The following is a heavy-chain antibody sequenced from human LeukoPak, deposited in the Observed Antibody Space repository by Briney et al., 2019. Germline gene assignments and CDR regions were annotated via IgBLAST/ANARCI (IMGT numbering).Heavy chain of an antibody. D-gene: IGHD6-19*01. CDR1: GFTFSNYW. Sequence: GGSLRLSCAASGFTFSNYWMHWVRQAPGKGLVWVSRIKNDGSGTIYADSVKGRFTISRDNSNNTVFLEMNSLRAEDTAVYYCAKDGRAVAGTGLDYWGLGTLVTVSS. J-gene: IGHJ4*02. V-gene: IGHV3-74*01. CDR2: IKNDGSGT. CDR3: AKDGRAVAGTGLDY.